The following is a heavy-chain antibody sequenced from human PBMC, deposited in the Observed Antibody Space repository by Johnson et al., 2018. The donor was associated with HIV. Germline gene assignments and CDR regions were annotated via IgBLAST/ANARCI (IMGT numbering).Heavy chain of an antibody. CDR3: ARDRIRSSHAFDI. CDR1: GFTFSSYA. V-gene: IGHV3-30-3*01. J-gene: IGHJ3*02. CDR2: ISYDGSNK. Sequence: QMQLVESGGGVVQPGRSLRLSCAASGFTFSSYAMHWVRQAPGKGLEWVAVISYDGSNKYYADSVKGRFTISRDNAKNSLYLQMNSLRAEDTAVYYCARDRIRSSHAFDIWGQGTMVTVSS. D-gene: IGHD6-6*01.